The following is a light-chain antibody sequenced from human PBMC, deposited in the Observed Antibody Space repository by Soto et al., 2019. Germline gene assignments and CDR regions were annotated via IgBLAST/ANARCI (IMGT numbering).Light chain of an antibody. CDR1: QSISSY. Sequence: DIQMTQSPSSLSASVGDKVTITCRASQSISSYLNWYQQKPGKAPKLLIYDASSLQSGVPSRFSGSGSGTDFTLTISSLQPEDFATYYSQQSYSTSITFGPGTKVDIK. CDR3: QQSYSTSIT. V-gene: IGKV1-39*01. CDR2: DAS. J-gene: IGKJ3*01.